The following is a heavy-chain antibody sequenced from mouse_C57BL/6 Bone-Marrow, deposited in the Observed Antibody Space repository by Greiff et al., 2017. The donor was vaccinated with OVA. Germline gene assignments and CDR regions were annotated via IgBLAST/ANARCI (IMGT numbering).Heavy chain of an antibody. V-gene: IGHV1-81*01. Sequence: QVQLKQSGAELARPGASVKLSCKASGYTFTSYGISWVKQRTGQGLEWIGEIYPRSGNTYYNEKFKGKATLTADKSSSTAYMELRSLTSEDSAVYFCARTDGYYRAYWGQGTLVTVSA. J-gene: IGHJ3*01. CDR2: IYPRSGNT. CDR3: ARTDGYYRAY. CDR1: GYTFTSYG. D-gene: IGHD2-3*01.